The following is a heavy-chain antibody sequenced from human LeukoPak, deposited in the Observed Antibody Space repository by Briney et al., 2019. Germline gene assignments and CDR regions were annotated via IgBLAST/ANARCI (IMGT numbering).Heavy chain of an antibody. D-gene: IGHD2-15*01. CDR2: ISAYNGNT. Sequence: ASVKVSCKASGYTFTSYGISWVRQAPGQGLEWMGWISAYNGNTNYAQKLQGRVTKTTDTSTSTAYMELRSLRSDDTAVYYCAVATPLWYFDLWGRGTLVTVSS. V-gene: IGHV1-18*01. CDR3: AVATPLWYFDL. CDR1: GYTFTSYG. J-gene: IGHJ2*01.